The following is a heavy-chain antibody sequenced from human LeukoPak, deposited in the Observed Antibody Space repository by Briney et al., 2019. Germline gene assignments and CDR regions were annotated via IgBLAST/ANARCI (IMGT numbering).Heavy chain of an antibody. CDR1: GFTFDDYG. D-gene: IGHD3-22*01. J-gene: IGHJ4*02. CDR2: INWNGGST. CDR3: ARFPYYDSSGYFDY. Sequence: GGSLRLSCAASGFTFDDYGMSWVRQAPGKGLEWVSGINWNGGSTGYADSVKGRFTISRDNAKNSLYLQMNSLRAEETALYYCARFPYYDSSGYFDYWGQGTLVTVSS. V-gene: IGHV3-20*04.